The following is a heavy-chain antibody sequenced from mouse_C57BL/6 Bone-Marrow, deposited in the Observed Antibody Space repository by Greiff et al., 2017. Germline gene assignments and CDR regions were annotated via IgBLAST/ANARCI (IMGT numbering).Heavy chain of an antibody. CDR3: GRGGGFPFAY. CDR1: GYAFSSYW. Sequence: VQLQQSGAELVKPGASVKISCKASGYAFSSYWMNWVKQRPGKGLEWIGQIYPGDGDTNYNGKFKGKATLTADKSSSTAYMQLSSLTAEDAAVYCGGRGGGFPFAYWGQGTLVTVSA. J-gene: IGHJ3*01. CDR2: IYPGDGDT. V-gene: IGHV1-80*01.